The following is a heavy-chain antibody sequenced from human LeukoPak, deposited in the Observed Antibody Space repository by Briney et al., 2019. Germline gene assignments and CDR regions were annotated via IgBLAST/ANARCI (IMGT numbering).Heavy chain of an antibody. D-gene: IGHD3-10*01. CDR2: ITSSGTYI. V-gene: IGHV3-21*01. CDR3: ARDGRGSRSSWFDP. Sequence: PGGSLRLSCAASGFTFSSYAMSWVRQAPGKGLEWVSSITSSGTYIFYADSVKGRFTISRDNAKNSLYLQMNSLGPEDTAVYYCARDGRGSRSSWFDPWGQGTLVIVSS. CDR1: GFTFSSYA. J-gene: IGHJ5*02.